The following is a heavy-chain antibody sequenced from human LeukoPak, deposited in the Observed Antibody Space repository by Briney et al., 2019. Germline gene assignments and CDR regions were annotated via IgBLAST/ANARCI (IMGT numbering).Heavy chain of an antibody. D-gene: IGHD3-10*01. J-gene: IGHJ4*02. CDR2: ISGSGGST. V-gene: IGHV3-23*01. CDR3: AGAVDGSGSYVVDY. CDR1: GFTFSSYA. Sequence: GGSLRLSCAASGFTFSSYAMSWVRQAPGKGLEWVSAISGSGGSTYYADSVKGRFTISRDNSKNTLYLQMNSLRAEDTAVYYCAGAVDGSGSYVVDYWGQGTLVTVSS.